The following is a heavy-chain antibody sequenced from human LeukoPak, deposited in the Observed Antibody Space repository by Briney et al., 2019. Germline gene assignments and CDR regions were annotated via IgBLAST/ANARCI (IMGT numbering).Heavy chain of an antibody. Sequence: PGGSLRLSCAASGFTFSSYSMNWVRQAPGKGLEWVSSISSSSSYIYYADSVKGRFTISRDNAKNSLDLQMKSLSAEDTAVYYCARGLGHSGSYYGWPIDPAFDIWGQGTMVTVSS. CDR3: ARGLGHSGSYYGWPIDPAFDI. D-gene: IGHD1-26*01. CDR1: GFTFSSYS. V-gene: IGHV3-21*01. CDR2: ISSSSSYI. J-gene: IGHJ3*02.